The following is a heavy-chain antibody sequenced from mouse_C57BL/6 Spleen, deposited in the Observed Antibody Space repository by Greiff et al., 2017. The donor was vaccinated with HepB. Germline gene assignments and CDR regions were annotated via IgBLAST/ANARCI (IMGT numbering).Heavy chain of an antibody. V-gene: IGHV14-4*01. Sequence: EVQLQQSGAELVRPGASVKLSCTASGFNIKDDYMHWVKQRPEQGLEWIGWIDPENGDTEYASKFQGKATITADTSSNTAYLQLSRLTSEDTAVYYCTTAYDGYLFDYWGQGTTLTVSS. D-gene: IGHD2-3*01. CDR3: TTAYDGYLFDY. J-gene: IGHJ2*01. CDR2: IDPENGDT. CDR1: GFNIKDDY.